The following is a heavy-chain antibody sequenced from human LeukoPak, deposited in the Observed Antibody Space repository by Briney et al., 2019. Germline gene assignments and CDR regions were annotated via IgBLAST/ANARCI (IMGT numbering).Heavy chain of an antibody. CDR2: IYYSGST. CDR1: GGSISSYY. D-gene: IGHD6-19*01. CDR3: ATRRIAVAAPFDF. J-gene: IGHJ4*02. Sequence: SETLSLTCTVSGGSISSYYWSWIRQPPGKGLEWIGYIYYSGSTNYNPSLKSRVTISVDTSKNQFSLKLSSVTAADTAVCYCATRRIAVAAPFDFWGQGTLVTVSS. V-gene: IGHV4-59*01.